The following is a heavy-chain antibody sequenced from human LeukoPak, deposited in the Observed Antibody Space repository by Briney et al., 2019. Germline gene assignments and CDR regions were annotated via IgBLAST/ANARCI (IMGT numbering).Heavy chain of an antibody. CDR3: ARDFWPYYYDSSGSDAFGI. Sequence: PGGSLRPSCAASGFTFSDYYMSWIRQAPGKGLEWVSYISSSGSTIYYADSVKGRFTISRDNAKNSLYLQMNSLRAEDTAVYYCARDFWPYYYDSSGSDAFGIWGQGTMVTVSS. CDR1: GFTFSDYY. D-gene: IGHD3-22*01. V-gene: IGHV3-11*01. CDR2: ISSSGSTI. J-gene: IGHJ3*02.